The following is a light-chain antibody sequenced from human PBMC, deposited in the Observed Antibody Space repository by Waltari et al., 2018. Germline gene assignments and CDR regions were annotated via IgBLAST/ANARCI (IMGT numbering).Light chain of an antibody. J-gene: IGKJ3*01. CDR1: QSVNNR. Sequence: EIVLTQSPATLSLSPGERAPLSCRASQSVNNRLAWYQQKPGQPPRPLIYDASKRATGIPARFSGSGSGTDFTLTISSLEPEDFVVYYCQYRGHWPPGATFGPGTKVEIK. CDR3: QYRGHWPPGAT. CDR2: DAS. V-gene: IGKV3-11*01.